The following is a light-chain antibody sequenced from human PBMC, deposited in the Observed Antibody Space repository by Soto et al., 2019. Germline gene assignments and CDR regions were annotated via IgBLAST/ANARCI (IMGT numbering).Light chain of an antibody. V-gene: IGKV3-20*01. J-gene: IGKJ3*01. Sequence: EIVLTQSPGTLSLSPGERVTLSCRATQSVSSTYLAWYQQKPGQAPRLLISGASSRATGIPDRFGGSGSGTDFTLTISRLEPEDFAVYYCQQYGSSLFTFGPGTKVDIK. CDR1: QSVSSTY. CDR2: GAS. CDR3: QQYGSSLFT.